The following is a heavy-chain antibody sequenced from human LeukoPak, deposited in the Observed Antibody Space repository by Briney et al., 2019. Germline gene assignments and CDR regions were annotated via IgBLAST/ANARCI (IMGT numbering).Heavy chain of an antibody. J-gene: IGHJ3*02. V-gene: IGHV3-48*03. CDR2: ISSSGSTI. D-gene: IGHD1-1*01. Sequence: PGGSLSLSCAASGFTFSSYEMNWVRQAPGKGLEWVSYISSSGSTIYYADSVKGRFTISRDNAKNSLYLQMNSLRAEDTAVYYCARVPLYTIAFDIWGQGTMVTVSS. CDR3: ARVPLYTIAFDI. CDR1: GFTFSSYE.